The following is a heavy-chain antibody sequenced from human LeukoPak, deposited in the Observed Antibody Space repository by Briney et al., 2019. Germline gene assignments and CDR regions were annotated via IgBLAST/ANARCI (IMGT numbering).Heavy chain of an antibody. V-gene: IGHV4-34*01. CDR1: GGTFSGYY. J-gene: IGHJ4*02. Sequence: SETLSLTRAVYGGTFSGYYWGWISQPPGKGREWLGEINHSGSTNYNPSPKGRVTISVDTSKNQFSMELSCVTAADTAVYYCARCRGRMTRAYFDYWGQGTLVTVSS. D-gene: IGHD2-15*01. CDR3: ARCRGRMTRAYFDY. CDR2: INHSGST.